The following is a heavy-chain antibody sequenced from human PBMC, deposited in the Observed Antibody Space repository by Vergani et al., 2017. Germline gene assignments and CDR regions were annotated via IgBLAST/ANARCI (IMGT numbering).Heavy chain of an antibody. V-gene: IGHV1-69*17. D-gene: IGHD1-7*01. CDR3: ARETGTTSYYYYYGMDV. J-gene: IGHJ6*02. CDR1: GGTFSSYA. Sequence: QVQLVQSGAEVKKPGSSVKVSCKASGGTFSSYAISWVRQAPGQGLEWVGGIIPIFGIANYAQKFQGRVTITADKSTSTAYMELSSLRSEDTAVYYCARETGTTSYYYYYGMDVWGQGTTVTVSS. CDR2: IIPIFGIA.